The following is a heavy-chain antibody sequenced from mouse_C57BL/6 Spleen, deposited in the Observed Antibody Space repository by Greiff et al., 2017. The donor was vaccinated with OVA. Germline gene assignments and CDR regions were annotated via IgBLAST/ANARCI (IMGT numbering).Heavy chain of an antibody. J-gene: IGHJ1*03. V-gene: IGHV1-53*01. Sequence: QVQLQQPGTELVKPGASVKLSCKASGYTFTSYWLHWVKQRPGQGLEWIGNINPSNGGTNYNEKFKSKATLTVDKSSSTAYMQLSSLTSEDSAVYYCARYGSSSRYFDVWGTGTTVTVSS. CDR3: ARYGSSSRYFDV. D-gene: IGHD1-1*01. CDR1: GYTFTSYW. CDR2: INPSNGGT.